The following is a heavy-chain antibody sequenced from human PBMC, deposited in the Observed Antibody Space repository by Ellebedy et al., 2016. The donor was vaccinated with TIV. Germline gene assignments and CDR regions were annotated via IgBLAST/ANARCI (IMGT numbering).Heavy chain of an antibody. J-gene: IGHJ5*02. V-gene: IGHV3-7*01. CDR2: IYQDGSTK. Sequence: GESLKISCVASGFSFRSYWMSWVRQAPGKGLEWVANIYQDGSTKYYVDSAKGRFTISRDNANKSLFLQMNSLRVDDTAVYYCARRGSYGDYAVQVNSWFDTWGQGTLVSVSS. D-gene: IGHD4-17*01. CDR1: GFSFRSYW. CDR3: ARRGSYGDYAVQVNSWFDT.